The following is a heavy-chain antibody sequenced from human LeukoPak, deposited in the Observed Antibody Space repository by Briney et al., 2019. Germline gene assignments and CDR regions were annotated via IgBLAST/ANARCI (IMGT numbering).Heavy chain of an antibody. CDR3: ASQPYDLTNWFDP. D-gene: IGHD3-16*01. J-gene: IGHJ5*02. V-gene: IGHV4-4*07. Sequence: SETLSLTCTVSGGSISSYYWNWIRQPAGKGLEWIGRIHISGSTNYNPSLKSRVTISVDTSKNQFSLKLSSVTAADTAVYYCASQPYDLTNWFDPWGQGTLVTVSS. CDR2: IHISGST. CDR1: GGSISSYY.